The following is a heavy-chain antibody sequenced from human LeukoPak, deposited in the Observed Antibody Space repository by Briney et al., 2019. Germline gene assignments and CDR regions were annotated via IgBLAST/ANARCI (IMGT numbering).Heavy chain of an antibody. V-gene: IGHV1-8*01. CDR3: ARAKKQWLVRYYFDY. D-gene: IGHD6-19*01. J-gene: IGHJ4*02. Sequence: ASVKVSCKASGYTFTSYDINWVRQATGQGLEWMGWMNPNSGNTGYAQKFQGRVTMTRNTSISTAYMELSSLRSEDTAVYCCARAKKQWLVRYYFDYWGQGTLVTVSS. CDR1: GYTFTSYD. CDR2: MNPNSGNT.